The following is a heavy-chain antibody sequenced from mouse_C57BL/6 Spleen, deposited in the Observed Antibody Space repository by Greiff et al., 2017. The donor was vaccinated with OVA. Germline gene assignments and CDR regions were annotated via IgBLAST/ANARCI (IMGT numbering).Heavy chain of an antibody. CDR3: ARGNYYGSSPFDY. Sequence: VQGVESGAELVKPGASVKISCKASGYAFSSYWMNWVKQRPGKGLEWIGQIYPGDGDTNYNGKFKGKATLTADKSSSTAYMQLSSLTSEDSAVYFCARGNYYGSSPFDYWGQGTTLTVSS. V-gene: IGHV1-80*01. J-gene: IGHJ2*01. CDR2: IYPGDGDT. D-gene: IGHD1-1*01. CDR1: GYAFSSYW.